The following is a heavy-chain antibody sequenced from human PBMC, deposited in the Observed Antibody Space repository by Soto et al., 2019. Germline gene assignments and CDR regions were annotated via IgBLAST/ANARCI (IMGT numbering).Heavy chain of an antibody. D-gene: IGHD6-19*01. Sequence: ESGPTLVNPTQTLTLTCTFSGFSLSTNGVRVGWIRQPPGMALEWLAIISWNDEKHYSPSLENRLTITKDTSKNQVVLTMTNMDPVDTATYYCAHRRVWSSDWYDWFDPWGQGMLVTVSS. J-gene: IGHJ5*02. CDR3: AHRRVWSSDWYDWFDP. CDR1: GFSLSTNGVR. V-gene: IGHV2-5*01. CDR2: ISWNDEK.